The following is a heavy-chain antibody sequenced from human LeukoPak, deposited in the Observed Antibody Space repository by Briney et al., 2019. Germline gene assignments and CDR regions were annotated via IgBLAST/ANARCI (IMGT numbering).Heavy chain of an antibody. CDR2: IWADGSNK. D-gene: IGHD4-23*01. Sequence: PGGSLRLSCAASGFIFSCCGLHWVRQAPGKGLEWVAVIWADGSNKYYADSVKGRFTISRDNSKNTLYLQMNSLRAEDTAVYYCAKALYGGHDYWGQGTLVTVSS. V-gene: IGHV3-33*06. CDR1: GFIFSCCG. CDR3: AKALYGGHDY. J-gene: IGHJ4*02.